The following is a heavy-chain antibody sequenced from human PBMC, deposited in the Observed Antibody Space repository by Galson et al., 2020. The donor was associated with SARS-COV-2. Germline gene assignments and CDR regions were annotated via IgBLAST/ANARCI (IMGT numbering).Heavy chain of an antibody. J-gene: IGHJ6*02. CDR3: AGGLWHYGMAV. Sequence: SQTLSLTCVISGDSVSSNSGAWNWIRRSPSRGLEWLGRTYYRSKWINDYAVSVKNRITINPDTSKNQFSLQLTSVTPEDTAVYYCAGGLWHYGMAVWGQGTTVTVSS. V-gene: IGHV6-1*01. CDR1: GDSVSSNSGA. CDR2: TYYRSKWIN.